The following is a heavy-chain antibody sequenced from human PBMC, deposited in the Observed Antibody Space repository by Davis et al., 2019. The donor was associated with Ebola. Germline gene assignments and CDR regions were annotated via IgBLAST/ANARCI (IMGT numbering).Heavy chain of an antibody. D-gene: IGHD2-2*01. Sequence: SVKVSCKASGGTLSSYAISWVRQAPGQGLEWMGGIIPILGIANYAQKFQGRVTITADESTSTAYMELSSLRSEDTAVYYCARGSDCSSTSCYHFDYWGQGTLVTVSS. J-gene: IGHJ4*02. CDR2: IIPILGIA. V-gene: IGHV1-69*10. CDR1: GGTLSSYA. CDR3: ARGSDCSSTSCYHFDY.